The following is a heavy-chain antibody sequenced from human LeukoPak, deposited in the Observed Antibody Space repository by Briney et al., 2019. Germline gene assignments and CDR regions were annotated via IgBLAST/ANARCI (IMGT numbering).Heavy chain of an antibody. J-gene: IGHJ4*02. CDR3: AKAMGGGLRFDY. Sequence: GGSLRLSCAASGFTFSAYAMNWVRQAPGKGLEWVSSITTSGGSTYYADSVKGRFTISRDSSKNTLYLQMNSLRAEDTAVYYCAKAMGGGLRFDYWGQGTLVTVSS. CDR2: ITTSGGST. V-gene: IGHV3-23*01. CDR1: GFTFSAYA. D-gene: IGHD3-10*01.